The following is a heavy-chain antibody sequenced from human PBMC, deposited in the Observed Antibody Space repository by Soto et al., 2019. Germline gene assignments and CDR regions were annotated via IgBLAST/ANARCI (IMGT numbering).Heavy chain of an antibody. CDR2: VTGTGASA. D-gene: IGHD3-3*01. CDR1: GFTFSNYA. Sequence: PGGSLRLSCAASGFTFSNYAMNWVRQPPGKGLEWVSAVTGTGASAYYADSVKGRFTISRDNSKNMLFLHMSNLRADDTALYYCARVGVFRSWSGSSDFDSWGLGTLVTVSS. J-gene: IGHJ4*02. CDR3: ARVGVFRSWSGSSDFDS. V-gene: IGHV3-23*01.